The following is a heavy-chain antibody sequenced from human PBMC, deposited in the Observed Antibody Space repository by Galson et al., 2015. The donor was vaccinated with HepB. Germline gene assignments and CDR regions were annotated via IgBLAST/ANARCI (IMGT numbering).Heavy chain of an antibody. J-gene: IGHJ3*02. CDR1: GFTFSSYW. D-gene: IGHD3-22*01. CDR2: IKQDGSEK. Sequence: SLRLSCAASGFTFSSYWMSWVRQAPGKGLEWVANIKQDGSEKYYVDSVKGRFTISRDNAKNSLYLQMNSLRAEDTAVYYCASQRGVDYYYDSPIPDAFDIWGQGTMVTVSS. CDR3: ASQRGVDYYYDSPIPDAFDI. V-gene: IGHV3-7*01.